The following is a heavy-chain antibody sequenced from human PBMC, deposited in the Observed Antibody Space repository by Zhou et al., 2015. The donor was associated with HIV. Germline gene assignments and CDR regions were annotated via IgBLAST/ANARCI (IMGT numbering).Heavy chain of an antibody. J-gene: IGHJ4*02. V-gene: IGHV1-2*02. CDR1: GYTFTDFN. CDR2: INPNSGGT. D-gene: IGHD3-10*01. Sequence: QVQLVQSGAEVKKPGASVKVSCKASGYTFTDFNIHWLRQAPGQGLEWMGWINPNSGGTKYAQKFQGRVTMASDTPITTAFMELSRLGSDDTAVYYCARGPMGIYYFDYWGQGTLVTVSS. CDR3: ARGPMGIYYFDY.